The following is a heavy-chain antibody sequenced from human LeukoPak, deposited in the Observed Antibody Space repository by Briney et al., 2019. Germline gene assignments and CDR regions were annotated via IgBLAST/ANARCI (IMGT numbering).Heavy chain of an antibody. CDR3: ARGKRTAMVQYYFDH. Sequence: SETLSLTCTVSGGSISSYYWSWIRQPPGKGLEWIGYIYYSGSTNYNPSLKSRVTISVDTSKNQFSLKLSSVTAADTAVYYCARGKRTAMVQYYFDHWGQGTLVTVSS. D-gene: IGHD5-18*01. CDR2: IYYSGST. V-gene: IGHV4-59*01. CDR1: GGSISSYY. J-gene: IGHJ4*02.